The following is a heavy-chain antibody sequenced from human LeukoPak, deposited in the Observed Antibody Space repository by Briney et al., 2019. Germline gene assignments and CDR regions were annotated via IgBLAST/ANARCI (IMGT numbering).Heavy chain of an antibody. CDR2: ISYDGSNK. D-gene: IGHD2-2*01. J-gene: IGHJ4*02. Sequence: GGSLRLSCAAYGFTFNTYGMNWVRQAPGKGLEWVAVISYDGSNKYYAESVKGRFTISRDNSKNTLYLQMNSLRAEDTAVYYCAKDRFSCSSTSCYLSFDCWGQGTLVTVSS. V-gene: IGHV3-30*18. CDR1: GFTFNTYG. CDR3: AKDRFSCSSTSCYLSFDC.